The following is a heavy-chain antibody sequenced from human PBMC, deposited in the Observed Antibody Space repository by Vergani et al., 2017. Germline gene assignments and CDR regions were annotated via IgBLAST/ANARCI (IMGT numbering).Heavy chain of an antibody. V-gene: IGHV3-48*03. J-gene: IGHJ4*02. D-gene: IGHD3-3*01. CDR1: GFTFSSYE. CDR3: ARGGVPYDFWSGYSDY. Sequence: EVQLVESGGGLVQPGGSLRLSCAASGFTFSSYEMNWVRQAPGKGLEWVSYISSSGSTIYYADSVKGRFTISRDNAKNSLYLQMNSLRAEDTAVYYCARGGVPYDFWSGYSDYWGQGTLVTVSS. CDR2: ISSSGSTI.